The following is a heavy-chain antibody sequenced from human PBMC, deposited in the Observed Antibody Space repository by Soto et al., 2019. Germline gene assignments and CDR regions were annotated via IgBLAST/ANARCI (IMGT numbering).Heavy chain of an antibody. CDR2: MNPNSGNT. J-gene: IGHJ6*02. Sequence: QVQLVQSGAEVKKPGASVKVSCKASGYTFTSYDINWVRQATGQGLEWMGWMNPNSGNTGYAQKFQGRVTMTRNTPISTAYMELSSLRSEDTAVYYCARGRGIAARRGYYYYGMDVWGQGTTVTVSS. CDR1: GYTFTSYD. D-gene: IGHD6-6*01. CDR3: ARGRGIAARRGYYYYGMDV. V-gene: IGHV1-8*01.